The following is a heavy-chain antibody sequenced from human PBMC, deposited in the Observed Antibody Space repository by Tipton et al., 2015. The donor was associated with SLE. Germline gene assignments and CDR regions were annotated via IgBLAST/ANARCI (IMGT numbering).Heavy chain of an antibody. CDR3: ARGDDAFDI. Sequence: TLSLTCTVSGGSISGSSYYWGWIRQPPGKGLEWIGEIYHSGSTNYNPSLKSRVTMSVDKSKNQFSLKLSSVTAADTAVYYCARGDDAFDIWGQGTMVTVSS. V-gene: IGHV4-39*07. CDR1: GGSISGSSYY. CDR2: IYHSGST. J-gene: IGHJ3*02.